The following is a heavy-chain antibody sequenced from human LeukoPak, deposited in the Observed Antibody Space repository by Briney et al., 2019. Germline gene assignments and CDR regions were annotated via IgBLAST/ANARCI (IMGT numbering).Heavy chain of an antibody. CDR3: ARGPLLWFGELIRAFDI. J-gene: IGHJ3*02. Sequence: SETLSLTCTVSGGSISSYYWSWIRQPPGKGLEWIGYIYYSGSTNYNPSLKSRVTISVDTSKNQFSLKLSSVTAADTAVYYCARGPLLWFGELIRAFDIWGQGTMVTVSS. D-gene: IGHD3-10*01. CDR2: IYYSGST. CDR1: GGSISSYY. V-gene: IGHV4-59*01.